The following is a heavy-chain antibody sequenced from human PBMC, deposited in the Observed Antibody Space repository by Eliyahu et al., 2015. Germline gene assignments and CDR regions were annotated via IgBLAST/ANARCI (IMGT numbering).Heavy chain of an antibody. Sequence: EVQLVESGGGLVQPGRSLRLSCTASGFTFGDYTMSWVRQAPGKGLEWVGFIRSKAYGGTTEYAASVKGRFTISRDDSKSIAYLQMNSLKTEDTAVYYCTRGHGDGYNHWGQGTLVTVSS. CDR3: TRGHGDGYNH. J-gene: IGHJ4*02. V-gene: IGHV3-49*04. CDR1: GFTFGDYT. D-gene: IGHD5-24*01. CDR2: IRSKAYGGTT.